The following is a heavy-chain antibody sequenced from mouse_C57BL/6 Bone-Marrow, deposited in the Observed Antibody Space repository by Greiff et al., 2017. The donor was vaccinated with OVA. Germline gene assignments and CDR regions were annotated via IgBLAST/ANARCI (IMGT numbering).Heavy chain of an antibody. J-gene: IGHJ2*01. V-gene: IGHV14-3*01. CDR2: IDPANGNT. D-gene: IGHD2-5*01. Sequence: EVQLKESVAELVRPGASVKLSCTASGFNIKNTYMHWVKQRPEQGLEWIGRIDPANGNTKYAPKFQGKATITADTSSNTAYLQLSSLTSEGTAIYYCAAYSNYECYFDYWGQGTTLTVSS. CDR1: GFNIKNTY. CDR3: AAYSNYECYFDY.